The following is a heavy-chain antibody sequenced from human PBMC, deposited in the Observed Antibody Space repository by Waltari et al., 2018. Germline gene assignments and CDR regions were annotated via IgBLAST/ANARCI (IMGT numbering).Heavy chain of an antibody. CDR3: AKENDYDFWSGYYGDAFDI. V-gene: IGHV3-23*01. J-gene: IGHJ3*02. CDR1: GFTFSSYA. CDR2: ISGSGGST. D-gene: IGHD3-3*01. Sequence: GGSLRLSCAASGFTFSSYAMSWVRQAPGKGLEWVSAISGSGGSTYYADSVKGRFTISRDNSKNTLYLQMNSLRAEDTAVYYCAKENDYDFWSGYYGDAFDIWGQGTMVTVSS.